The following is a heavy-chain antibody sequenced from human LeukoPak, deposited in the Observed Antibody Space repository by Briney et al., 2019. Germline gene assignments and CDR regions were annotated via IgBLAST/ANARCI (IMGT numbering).Heavy chain of an antibody. D-gene: IGHD4-17*01. CDR1: GFTFSNAW. Sequence: PGGSLRLSCAASGFTFSNAWMSWVRQAPGKGLEWIGRIKSDGGTTDYAAPVKGRFTISRDDSKNTLYLQMNSLKAEDAAVYYCTTGLGDYGDYIRCWGQGTLVTVSS. V-gene: IGHV3-15*01. CDR2: IKSDGGTT. J-gene: IGHJ4*02. CDR3: TTGLGDYGDYIRC.